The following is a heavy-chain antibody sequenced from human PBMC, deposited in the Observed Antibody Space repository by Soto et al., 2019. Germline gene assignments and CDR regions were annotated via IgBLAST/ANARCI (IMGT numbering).Heavy chain of an antibody. Sequence: SETLSLTCTVSGGSITGGDYYWSWIRQPPGKGLEWIGYIYYSGSTYYNPSLKSRVTISVDTSKNQFSLKLNSVTAADTAVYYCVRSGDSGGYYTFDYWGQGTLVTVSS. V-gene: IGHV4-30-4*01. CDR3: VRSGDSGGYYTFDY. CDR2: IYYSGST. J-gene: IGHJ4*02. CDR1: GGSITGGDYY. D-gene: IGHD3-22*01.